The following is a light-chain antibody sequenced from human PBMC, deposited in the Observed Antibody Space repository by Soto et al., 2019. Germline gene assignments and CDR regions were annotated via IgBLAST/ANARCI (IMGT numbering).Light chain of an antibody. J-gene: IGKJ4*01. V-gene: IGKV4-1*01. CDR3: QQYYRTPLT. Sequence: DIVMTQSPDSLAVSLSERATINCKSSQSVLYSSNNKNYLVWYQQKPGQPPKLLIYWASTRESGVPDRFSGSGSGTDFTLTISSLQAEDVAVYYCQQYYRTPLTFGGGTKVEIK. CDR1: QSVLYSSNNKNY. CDR2: WAS.